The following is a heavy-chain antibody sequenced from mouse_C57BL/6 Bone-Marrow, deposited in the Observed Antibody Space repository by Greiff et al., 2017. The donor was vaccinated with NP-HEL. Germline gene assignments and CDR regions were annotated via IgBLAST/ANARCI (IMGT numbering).Heavy chain of an antibody. Sequence: QVQLQQPGAELVKPGASVKLSCKASGYTFTSYWMQWVKQRPGQGLEWIGEIDPSDSYTNYNQKFKGKATLTVDTSSSTAYMQLSSLTSEDSAVYYCARYYDYHYFDYWGQGTTLTVSS. V-gene: IGHV1-50*01. CDR2: IDPSDSYT. D-gene: IGHD2-4*01. CDR1: GYTFTSYW. J-gene: IGHJ2*01. CDR3: ARYYDYHYFDY.